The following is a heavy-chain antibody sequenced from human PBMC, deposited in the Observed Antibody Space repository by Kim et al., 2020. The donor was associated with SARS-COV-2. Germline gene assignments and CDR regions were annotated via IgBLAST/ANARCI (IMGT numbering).Heavy chain of an antibody. CDR1: GFTFSSYA. V-gene: IGHV3-33*01. CDR3: ARDGEETRKIFGVVITDKWFDP. CDR2: IWYDGSNK. J-gene: IGHJ5*02. Sequence: GGSLRLSCAASGFTFSSYAMHWVRQAPGKGLEWVAVIWYDGSNKYYADSVKGRFTISRDNSKNTLYLQMNSLRAEDTAVYYCARDGEETRKIFGVVITDKWFDPWGQGTLVTVSS. D-gene: IGHD3-3*01.